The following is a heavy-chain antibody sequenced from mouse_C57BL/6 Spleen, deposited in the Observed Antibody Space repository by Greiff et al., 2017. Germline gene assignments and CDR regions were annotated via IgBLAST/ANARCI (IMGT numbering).Heavy chain of an antibody. CDR3: ARDDYGSSFAY. Sequence: DVKLVESGPGLVKPSQSLSLTCSVTGYSITSGYYWNWIRQFPGNKLEWMGYISYDGSNNYNPSLKNRISITRDTSKNQFFLKLNSVTTEDTATYYCARDDYGSSFAYWGQGTLVTVSA. V-gene: IGHV3-6*01. CDR2: ISYDGSN. D-gene: IGHD1-1*01. J-gene: IGHJ3*01. CDR1: GYSITSGYY.